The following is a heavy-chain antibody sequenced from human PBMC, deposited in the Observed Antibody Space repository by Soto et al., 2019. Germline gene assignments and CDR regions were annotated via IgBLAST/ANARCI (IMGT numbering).Heavy chain of an antibody. J-gene: IGHJ4*02. CDR1: GYTFSAYQ. CDR3: ARDGNYAYVSYFFDY. CDR2: INPNSGGT. V-gene: IGHV1-2*02. D-gene: IGHD3-22*01. Sequence: ASVNGSWKSAGYTFSAYQMHWVRQAPGQGLEWMGWINPNSGGTNYDRKFQGRVTMTADTSINTAYMEVTRLRFDDTAVYFCARDGNYAYVSYFFDYWGQGALVTVSS.